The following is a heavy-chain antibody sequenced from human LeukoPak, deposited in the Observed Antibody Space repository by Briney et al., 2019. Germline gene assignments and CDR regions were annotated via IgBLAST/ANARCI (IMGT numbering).Heavy chain of an antibody. J-gene: IGHJ5*02. Sequence: ASVKVSCKASGYTFTSYDINWVRQATGQGREWMGWMNPNSGNTGYAQKFQGRVTMTRNTSISTAYMELSSLRSEDTAVYYCARGLRYCSGGSCSNWFDPWGQGTLVTVSS. CDR3: ARGLRYCSGGSCSNWFDP. CDR2: MNPNSGNT. CDR1: GYTFTSYD. V-gene: IGHV1-8*01. D-gene: IGHD2-15*01.